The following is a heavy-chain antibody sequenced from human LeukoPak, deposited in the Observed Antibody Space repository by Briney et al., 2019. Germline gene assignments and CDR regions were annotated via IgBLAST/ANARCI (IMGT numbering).Heavy chain of an antibody. Sequence: GGSLRRSCAASGFTFSNYAMSWVRQAPGKGLEWFSVISGSGGRTYYADSVKGRFTSSRDNSRNTVFLQMTSLRAEDTAVYYCASRGHVGSGTYSPYDYWGQGTLVTVSS. D-gene: IGHD3-10*01. V-gene: IGHV3-23*01. J-gene: IGHJ4*02. CDR2: ISGSGGRT. CDR1: GFTFSNYA. CDR3: ASRGHVGSGTYSPYDY.